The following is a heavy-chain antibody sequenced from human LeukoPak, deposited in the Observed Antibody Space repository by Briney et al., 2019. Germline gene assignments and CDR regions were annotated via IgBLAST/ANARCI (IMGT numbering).Heavy chain of an antibody. J-gene: IGHJ4*02. CDR2: INHSGST. V-gene: IGHV4-34*01. Sequence: SETLSLTCAVHGGSFSGYYWSWIRQPPGKGLECIGEINHSGSTNYNPSLKSRVTISVDTSKNQFSLKLSSVTAADTAVYYCARGPHVLRYFFGAGGVDYWGQGTLVTVSS. D-gene: IGHD3-9*01. CDR3: ARGPHVLRYFFGAGGVDY. CDR1: GGSFSGYY.